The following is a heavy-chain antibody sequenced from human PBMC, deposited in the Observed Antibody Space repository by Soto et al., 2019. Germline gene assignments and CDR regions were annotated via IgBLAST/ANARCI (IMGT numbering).Heavy chain of an antibody. Sequence: EVQLVESGGGLVKPGGSLRLCCAASGFTFSSYSMNWVRQAPGKGLEWVSSISSSSSYIYYADSVKGRFTISRDNAKNSLYLQMNSLRAEDTAVYYCARDRYDYSALDISGQGTMVTVSS. V-gene: IGHV3-21*01. CDR2: ISSSSSYI. J-gene: IGHJ3*02. CDR3: ARDRYDYSALDI. CDR1: GFTFSSYS. D-gene: IGHD3-10*01.